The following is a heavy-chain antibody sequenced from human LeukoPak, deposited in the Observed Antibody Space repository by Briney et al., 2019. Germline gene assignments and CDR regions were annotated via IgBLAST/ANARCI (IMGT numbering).Heavy chain of an antibody. CDR1: GGSISSSSYY. J-gene: IGHJ2*01. Sequence: PSETLSLTCTVSGGSISSSSYYWGWIRQPPGKGLEWIGSIYYSGSTYYNPSLKSRVTISVDTSKNQFSLKLSSVTAADTAVYYCARPVSYGDYRYWYFDLWGRGTLVTVSS. CDR3: ARPVSYGDYRYWYFDL. D-gene: IGHD4-17*01. CDR2: IYYSGST. V-gene: IGHV4-39*01.